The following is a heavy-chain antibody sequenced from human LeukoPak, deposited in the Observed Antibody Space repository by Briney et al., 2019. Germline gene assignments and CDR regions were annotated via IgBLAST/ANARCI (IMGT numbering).Heavy chain of an antibody. Sequence: SETLSLTCTVSGGSISGYYWSWIRQPPGKGLEWIGYLHYSGSTNYNPSLKSRVTISVDTSKNQFSLKLSSLTAADTAIYYCARDLEMATSWDDAFDIWGQGTMVTVSS. J-gene: IGHJ3*02. CDR1: GGSISGYY. V-gene: IGHV4-59*12. CDR2: LHYSGST. D-gene: IGHD5-24*01. CDR3: ARDLEMATSWDDAFDI.